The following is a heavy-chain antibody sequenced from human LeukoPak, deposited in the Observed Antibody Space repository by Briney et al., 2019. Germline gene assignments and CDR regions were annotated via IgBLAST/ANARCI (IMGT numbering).Heavy chain of an antibody. CDR3: VSRTSSGWYDF. J-gene: IGHJ5*01. CDR2: INDNGGSA. CDR1: GFTFTSYS. D-gene: IGHD6-19*01. V-gene: IGHV3-64D*09. Sequence: GGSLRLSCSASGFTFTSYSMHWVRQAPGKGLEYVSAINDNGGSAYYGDSVKGRFTISRDNSKNTLYLQMSSLRGDDTAIYYCVSRTSSGWYDFWGQGTLVIVSS.